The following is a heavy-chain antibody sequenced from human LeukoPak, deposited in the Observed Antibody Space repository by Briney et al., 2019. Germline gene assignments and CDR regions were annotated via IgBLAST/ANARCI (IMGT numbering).Heavy chain of an antibody. D-gene: IGHD6-13*01. J-gene: IGHJ4*02. Sequence: ASVTVSCKASGYNFTTFGISWVRQAPGQGLEWLGWISGHNGNTKYIQNVQGRITMTTDTSASTAYMELRSLTSDDTAVYYCTREGTASTGIGAYDFWGQGTLVAVCS. V-gene: IGHV1-18*01. CDR1: GYNFTTFG. CDR3: TREGTASTGIGAYDF. CDR2: ISGHNGNT.